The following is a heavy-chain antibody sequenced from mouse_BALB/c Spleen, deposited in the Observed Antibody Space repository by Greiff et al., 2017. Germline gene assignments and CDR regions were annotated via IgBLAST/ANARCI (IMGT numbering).Heavy chain of an antibody. J-gene: IGHJ2*01. CDR2: ISSGSSTI. CDR3: ARGVGGLDY. CDR1: GFTFSSFG. D-gene: IGHD1-1*02. Sequence: EVQGVESGGGLVQPGGSRKLSCAASGFTFSSFGMHWVRQAPEKGLEWVAYISSGSSTIYYADTVKGRFTISRDNPKNTLFLQMTSLRSEDTAMYYCARGVGGLDYWGQGTTLTVSS. V-gene: IGHV5-17*02.